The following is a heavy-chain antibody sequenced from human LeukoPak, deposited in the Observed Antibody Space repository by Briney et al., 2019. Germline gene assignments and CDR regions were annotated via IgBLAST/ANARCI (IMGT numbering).Heavy chain of an antibody. Sequence: PSETLSLTCTVSGGSISSYYWSWIRQPAGKGLEWIGRIYTSGSTNYNPSLKSRVTMSVDTSKNQFSLKLSSVTAADTAVYYCAREKPKRWPQGLYFDYWGQGTLVTVSS. CDR3: AREKPKRWPQGLYFDY. J-gene: IGHJ4*02. CDR1: GGSISSYY. V-gene: IGHV4-4*07. CDR2: IYTSGST.